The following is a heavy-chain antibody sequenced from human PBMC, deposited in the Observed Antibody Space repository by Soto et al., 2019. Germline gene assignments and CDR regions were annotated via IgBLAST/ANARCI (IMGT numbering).Heavy chain of an antibody. J-gene: IGHJ6*02. D-gene: IGHD6-19*01. V-gene: IGHV3-74*01. CDR2: INNDGSST. CDR3: ARDLEQWPLQGYYYVMDV. CDR1: GVTFRSYG. Sequence: PVGSLRLPCAASGVTFRSYGMHWVRQAPGKGLEWVSVINNDGSSTSYADSVKGRFTISRDNAKNTLYLQMNSLRAEDTAVYYCARDLEQWPLQGYYYVMDVWGQGTTVTVSS.